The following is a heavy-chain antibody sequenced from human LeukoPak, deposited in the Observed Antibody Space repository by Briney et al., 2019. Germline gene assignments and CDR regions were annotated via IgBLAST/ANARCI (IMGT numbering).Heavy chain of an antibody. CDR3: AKATTREVYRNWFDP. CDR1: GFTFSSYS. Sequence: GGSLRLSCAASGFTFSSYSMNWVRQAPGKGLEWVSSISSSSSYIYYADSVKGRFTISRDNAKNSLYLQMNSLRAEDTAVYYCAKATTREVYRNWFDPWGQGTLVTVSS. D-gene: IGHD4-23*01. J-gene: IGHJ5*02. CDR2: ISSSSSYI. V-gene: IGHV3-21*01.